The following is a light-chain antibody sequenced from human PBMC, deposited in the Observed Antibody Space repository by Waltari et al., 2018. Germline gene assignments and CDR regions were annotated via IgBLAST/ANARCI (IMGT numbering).Light chain of an antibody. V-gene: IGLV2-14*01. CDR1: SSDVGGYNY. Sequence: QSALTQPASVSGSPGQSITLSCTGTSSDVGGYNYVSWYQQHPGKAPKLMIYDVSKRPSGVSNRVSGSKSGNTASLTISGLQAEDEADYYCSSYTSSSTWVFGGGTKLTVL. CDR3: SSYTSSSTWV. J-gene: IGLJ2*01. CDR2: DVS.